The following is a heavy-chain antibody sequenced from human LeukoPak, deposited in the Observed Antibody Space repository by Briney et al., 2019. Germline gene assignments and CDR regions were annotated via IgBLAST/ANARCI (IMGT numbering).Heavy chain of an antibody. Sequence: GGSLRLSCAASGFTFSIYSMNWVRQAPGKGLEWVSSISSSSSYIYYADSVKGRFSISRDNSKNTLYLQMNSLRAEDTAVYYCAKDLRYSGSLRAMDYWGQGTLVTVSS. V-gene: IGHV3-21*04. CDR1: GFTFSIYS. D-gene: IGHD1-26*01. CDR2: ISSSSSYI. J-gene: IGHJ4*02. CDR3: AKDLRYSGSLRAMDY.